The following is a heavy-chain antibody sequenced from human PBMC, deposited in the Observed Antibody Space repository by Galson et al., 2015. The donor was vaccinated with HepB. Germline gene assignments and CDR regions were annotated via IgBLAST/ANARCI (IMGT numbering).Heavy chain of an antibody. CDR1: GFTFSNAW. CDR3: TTENRNDYGEFDY. D-gene: IGHD4-17*01. Sequence: SLRLSCAASGFTFSNAWMSWVRQAPGKGLEWVGRIKSKTDGGTADYAAPVKGRFTIPRDDSKNTLYLQMNSLKTEDTAVYYCTTENRNDYGEFDYWGQGTLVTVSS. V-gene: IGHV3-15*01. J-gene: IGHJ4*02. CDR2: IKSKTDGGTA.